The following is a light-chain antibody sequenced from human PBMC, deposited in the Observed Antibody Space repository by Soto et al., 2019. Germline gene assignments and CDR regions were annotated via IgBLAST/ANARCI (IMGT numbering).Light chain of an antibody. J-gene: IGKJ3*01. CDR3: QLRNSWPPVFT. Sequence: EIVLTQSPATLSLSPGERATLSCRASQSVSNHLAWYQQKPGQAPRLLIYDASKRATGSPVRFSGSGSGTDFTLTISSLEPEDFAVYYCQLRNSWPPVFTFGPGTKVDIK. CDR2: DAS. V-gene: IGKV3-11*01. CDR1: QSVSNH.